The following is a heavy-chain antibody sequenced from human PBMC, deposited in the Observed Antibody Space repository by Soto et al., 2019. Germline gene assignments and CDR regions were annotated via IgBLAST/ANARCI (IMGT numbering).Heavy chain of an antibody. CDR3: TTDPPLDTAMVTY. CDR2: IFSSGSTT. CDR1: GFTFSDSY. Sequence: GGSLRLSCAASGFTFSDSYMGWIRQAPGKGLEWVSYIFSSGSTTYYADSVKGRFTISRDNAKNSLYLQMNSLKTEDTAVYYCTTDPPLDTAMVTYWGQGTLVTVSS. D-gene: IGHD5-18*01. J-gene: IGHJ4*02. V-gene: IGHV3-11*01.